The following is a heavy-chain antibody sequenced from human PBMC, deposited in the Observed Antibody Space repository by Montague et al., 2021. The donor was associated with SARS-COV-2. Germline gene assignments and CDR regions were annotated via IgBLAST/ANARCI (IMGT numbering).Heavy chain of an antibody. CDR2: IYWDDDK. Sequence: PALVKPTQTPTLTCNFSGFSLSTSGVGVGWIRQPPGKALEWLALIYWDDDKRYSPSLKSRLTITKDTSKNQVVLTMTNMDPVDTATYYCAHRKVLAAAWDYWGQGTLVTVSS. D-gene: IGHD6-13*01. J-gene: IGHJ4*02. CDR3: AHRKVLAAAWDY. CDR1: GFSLSTSGVG. V-gene: IGHV2-5*02.